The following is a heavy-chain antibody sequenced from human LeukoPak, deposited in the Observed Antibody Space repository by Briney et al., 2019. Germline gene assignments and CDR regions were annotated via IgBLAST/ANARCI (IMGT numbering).Heavy chain of an antibody. V-gene: IGHV1-18*01. J-gene: IGHJ4*02. D-gene: IGHD1-26*01. CDR1: GYTFTSDG. Sequence: ASVEVSCKASGYTFTSDGFSWVRQAPGQGLEWLGWITVYNGGTDYAQKLQGRVTMTADKSTKTAYMELRSLRDEDTAVYYCVRDPRTVGTTLPDFWGQGTLVIVSS. CDR2: ITVYNGGT. CDR3: VRDPRTVGTTLPDF.